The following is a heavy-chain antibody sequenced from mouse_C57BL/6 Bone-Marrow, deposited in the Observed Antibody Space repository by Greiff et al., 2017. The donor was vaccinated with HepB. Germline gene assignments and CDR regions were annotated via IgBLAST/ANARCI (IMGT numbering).Heavy chain of an antibody. CDR3: AFSTVVDRYFDV. Sequence: VQLQQPGAELVRPGTSVKLSCKASGYTFTSYWMHWVKQRPGQGLEWIGVIDPSDSYTNYNQKFKGKATLTVDTSSSTAYMQLSSLTSEDSAVYYCAFSTVVDRYFDVWGTGTTVTVSS. CDR2: IDPSDSYT. V-gene: IGHV1-59*01. J-gene: IGHJ1*03. D-gene: IGHD1-1*01. CDR1: GYTFTSYW.